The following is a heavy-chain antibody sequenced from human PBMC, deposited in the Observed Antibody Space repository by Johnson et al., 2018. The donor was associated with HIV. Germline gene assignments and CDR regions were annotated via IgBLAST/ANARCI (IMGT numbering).Heavy chain of an antibody. J-gene: IGHJ3*01. CDR1: GFSFSTYN. CDR3: AKERTAMVTPFDA. CDR2: ISYSGSDT. V-gene: IGHV3-30*18. Sequence: VQLVESGGGVVQPGRSLRLSCAASGFSFSTYNMHWVRHAPGRGLEWVAFISYSGSDTYYVDSVKGRFTVSRDNSENTLFLQMNSLRDEDTAVYYCAKERTAMVTPFDAWGQGTRVTVSS. D-gene: IGHD5-18*01.